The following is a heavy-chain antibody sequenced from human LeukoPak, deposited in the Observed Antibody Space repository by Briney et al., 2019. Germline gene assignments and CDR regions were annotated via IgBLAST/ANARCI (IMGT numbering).Heavy chain of an antibody. CDR1: GFTFSSYA. D-gene: IGHD2-8*01. J-gene: IGHJ4*02. CDR2: ISGSGGST. Sequence: GGSLRLSCGASGFTFSSYAMSWVRQAPGKGLDWVSAISGSGGSTYYADSVKGRFTISRDNSKNTLYLQTNSLRAEDTAVYYCAKGLWVYGRGLYFDYWGQGTLVTVSS. CDR3: AKGLWVYGRGLYFDY. V-gene: IGHV3-23*01.